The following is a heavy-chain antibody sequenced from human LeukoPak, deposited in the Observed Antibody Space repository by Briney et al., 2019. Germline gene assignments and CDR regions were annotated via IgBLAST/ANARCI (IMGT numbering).Heavy chain of an antibody. CDR2: ISSSSSYI. J-gene: IGHJ4*02. CDR1: GFTFSSYS. CDR3: AGQTTVTTRYFDY. V-gene: IGHV3-21*01. Sequence: PGRSLRLSCAASGFTFSSYSMNWVRQAPGKGLEWVSSISSSSSYIYYADSVKGRFTISRDNAKNSLYLQMNSLRAEDTAVYYCAGQTTVTTRYFDYWGQGTLVTVSS. D-gene: IGHD4-17*01.